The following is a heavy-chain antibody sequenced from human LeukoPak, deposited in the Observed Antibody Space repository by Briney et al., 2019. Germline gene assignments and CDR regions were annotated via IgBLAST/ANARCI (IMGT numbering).Heavy chain of an antibody. CDR3: ARDVFDYYDSSGYRSY. D-gene: IGHD3-22*01. V-gene: IGHV3-66*01. CDR2: IYSGGST. J-gene: IGHJ4*02. Sequence: PGGSLRLSCAASGFTVSSNYMSWVRQAPGKGLEWVSVIYSGGSTYYADSVKGRFTISRDNSKNTLYLQMNSLRAEDTAVYYRARDVFDYYDSSGYRSYWGQGTLVTVSS. CDR1: GFTVSSNY.